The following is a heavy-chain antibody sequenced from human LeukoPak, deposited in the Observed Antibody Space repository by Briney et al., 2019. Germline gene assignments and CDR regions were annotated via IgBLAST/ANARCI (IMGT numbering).Heavy chain of an antibody. CDR1: GGSISSSSYY. CDR3: ARDKLKVRFGGVTPRAFDI. Sequence: SETLSLTCTVSGGSISSSSYYWGWIRQPPGKGLEWIGSIYYSGSTYYNPSLKSRVTISVDTSKNQFSLKLSSVTAADTAVYYCARDKLKVRFGGVTPRAFDIWGQGTMVTVSS. CDR2: IYYSGST. J-gene: IGHJ3*02. D-gene: IGHD3-16*01. V-gene: IGHV4-39*02.